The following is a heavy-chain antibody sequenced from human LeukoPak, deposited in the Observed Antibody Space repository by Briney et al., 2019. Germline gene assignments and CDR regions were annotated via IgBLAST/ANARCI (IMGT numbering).Heavy chain of an antibody. CDR3: ARGGGSSSGYYSKYYYYMDV. V-gene: IGHV1-2*02. CDR1: GYTFTGYY. J-gene: IGHJ6*03. D-gene: IGHD3-22*01. CDR2: INPNSGGT. Sequence: ASVKVSCKASGYTFTGYYMHWVRQAPGQGLEWMGWINPNSGGTNYAQKFQGRVTMTRDTSISTAYMELSSLRSEDTAVYYCARGGGSSSGYYSKYYYYMDVWGKGTTVTISS.